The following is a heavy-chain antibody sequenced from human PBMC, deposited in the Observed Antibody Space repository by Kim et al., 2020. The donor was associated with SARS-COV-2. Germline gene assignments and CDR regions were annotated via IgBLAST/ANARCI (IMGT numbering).Heavy chain of an antibody. J-gene: IGHJ6*02. CDR3: ARDRGCSSTSCYGSTIYYYYYYGMDV. V-gene: IGHV4-59*01. D-gene: IGHD2-2*01. CDR1: GGSISSYY. CDR2: IYYSGST. Sequence: SETLSLTCTVSGGSISSYYWSWIRQPPGKGLEWIGYIYYSGSTNYNPSLKSRVTISVDTSKNQFSLKLSSVTAADTAVYYCARDRGCSSTSCYGSTIYYYYYYGMDVWGQGTTVTVSS.